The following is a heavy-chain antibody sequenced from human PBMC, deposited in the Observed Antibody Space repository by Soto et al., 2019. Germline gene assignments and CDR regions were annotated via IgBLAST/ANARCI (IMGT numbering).Heavy chain of an antibody. V-gene: IGHV1-18*04. CDR2: ISAYNGNT. D-gene: IGHD3-10*01. Sequence: ASVKVSCKASGYTFTSYGISWVRQAPGQGLEWMGWISAYNGNTNYAQKLQGRVTMTTDTSTSTAYMELRSPRSDDTAVYYCARVEFLWFGELLSDYYYYYGMDVWGPGTTVTVSS. CDR3: ARVEFLWFGELLSDYYYYYGMDV. J-gene: IGHJ6*02. CDR1: GYTFTSYG.